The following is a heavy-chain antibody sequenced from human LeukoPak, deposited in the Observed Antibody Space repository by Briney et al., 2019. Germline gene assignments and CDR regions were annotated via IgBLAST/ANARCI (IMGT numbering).Heavy chain of an antibody. CDR3: ARGPREWLISRYYFDY. V-gene: IGHV3-48*03. D-gene: IGHD6-19*01. CDR2: ISSSGSTI. CDR1: GFTFSSYE. J-gene: IGHJ4*02. Sequence: GRSLRLSCAASGFTFSSYEMNWDRQAPGKGLEWVSYISSSGSTIYYADSVKGRFTISRDNAKNSLYLQMNSLRAEDTAVYYCARGPREWLISRYYFDYWGQGTLVTVSS.